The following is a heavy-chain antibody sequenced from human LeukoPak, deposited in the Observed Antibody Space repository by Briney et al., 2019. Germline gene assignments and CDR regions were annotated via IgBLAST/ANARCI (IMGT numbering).Heavy chain of an antibody. CDR1: GGSISSGGYS. J-gene: IGHJ5*02. Sequence: SETLFLTCAVSGGSISSGGYSWSWIRQPPGKGLEWIGYIYHSGSTYYNPSLKSRVTVSVDRSKNQFSLKLSSVTAADTAVYYCARGVLAGWFDPWGQGTLVTVSS. V-gene: IGHV4-30-2*01. CDR2: IYHSGST. CDR3: ARGVLAGWFDP. D-gene: IGHD2-8*01.